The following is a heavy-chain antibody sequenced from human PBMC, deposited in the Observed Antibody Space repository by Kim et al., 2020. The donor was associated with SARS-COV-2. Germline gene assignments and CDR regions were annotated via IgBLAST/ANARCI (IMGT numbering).Heavy chain of an antibody. CDR1: GFPVGSNY. J-gene: IGHJ4*02. V-gene: IGHV3-53*01. D-gene: IGHD6-19*01. Sequence: GGSLRLSCEASGFPVGSNYLTWVRQAPGKGLEWVSVVYSGGNTDYTDSVKGRFTVSRDTSKNTLYLHMNNVRVEDTAVYYCARGVSVSGIPMYYFDSWGQGTLVTVSS. CDR2: VYSGGNT. CDR3: ARGVSVSGIPMYYFDS.